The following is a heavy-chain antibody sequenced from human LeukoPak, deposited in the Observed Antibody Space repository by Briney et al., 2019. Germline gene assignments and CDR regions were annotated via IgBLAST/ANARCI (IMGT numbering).Heavy chain of an antibody. Sequence: PGGSLRLSCAASGFTFHDYAMHWVRQAPGKGLEWVSGISGNSGGIDYADSVKGRFTISRDNAKNSLYLQMKSVRAEDTAFYYCAKGSGEFSDWLRQLDYWGQGTLVTVSS. J-gene: IGHJ4*02. CDR2: ISGNSGGI. CDR1: GFTFHDYA. D-gene: IGHD3/OR15-3a*01. CDR3: AKGSGEFSDWLRQLDY. V-gene: IGHV3-9*01.